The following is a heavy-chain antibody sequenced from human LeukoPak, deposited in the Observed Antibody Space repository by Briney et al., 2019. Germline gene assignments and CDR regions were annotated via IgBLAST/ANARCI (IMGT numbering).Heavy chain of an antibody. J-gene: IGHJ4*02. CDR3: ARGSILKYGSGTYNY. V-gene: IGHV4-34*01. Sequence: SETLSLTCAVYGGSFSGYSGSWIRQPPGKGLEWIGEINHSGSTNYNPSLKSRVTISVDTSKNQFSLKLSSVTAADTAVYYCARGSILKYGSGTYNYWGQGTLVTVSS. CDR2: INHSGST. D-gene: IGHD3-10*01. CDR1: GGSFSGYS.